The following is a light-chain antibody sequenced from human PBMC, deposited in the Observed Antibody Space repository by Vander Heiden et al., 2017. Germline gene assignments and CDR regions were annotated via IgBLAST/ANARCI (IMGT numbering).Light chain of an antibody. J-gene: IGKJ1*01. CDR1: QDIRND. CDR3: RQHNLYPLT. CDR2: SAS. V-gene: IGKV1-17*01. Sequence: IEMIQSPSALSATVGDRVTITCRASQDIRNDLGWYQQKTGKAPKRLIYSASNLQSGVPSRFSGSGSGTEFTLTISSLQPEDCATYYCRQHNLYPLTFGQGTKVEIK.